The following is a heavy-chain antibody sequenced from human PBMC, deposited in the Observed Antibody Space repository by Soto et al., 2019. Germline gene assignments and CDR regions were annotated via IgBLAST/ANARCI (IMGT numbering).Heavy chain of an antibody. CDR2: IKQDGSEK. V-gene: IGHV3-7*01. CDR1: GFTFSSYW. Sequence: GGSLRLSCAASGFTFSSYWMSWVRQAPGKGLEWVANIKQDGSEKNYVDSVKGRFTISRDNGKNSLYLQVNSQRVEDTAVYYCARGPLNGYSSSWRRSLYWYFDLWGRGTLVTVSS. D-gene: IGHD6-13*01. J-gene: IGHJ2*01. CDR3: ARGPLNGYSSSWRRSLYWYFDL.